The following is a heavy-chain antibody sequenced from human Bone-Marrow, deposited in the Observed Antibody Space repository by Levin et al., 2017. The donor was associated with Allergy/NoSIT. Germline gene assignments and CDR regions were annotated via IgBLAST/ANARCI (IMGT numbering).Heavy chain of an antibody. CDR3: AHRHRDPDSYGFSGFDY. CDR2: IYWDDDK. J-gene: IGHJ4*02. CDR1: GFSLSTSGVG. V-gene: IGHV2-5*02. Sequence: SGPTLVKPTQTLTLTCTFSGFSLSTSGVGVGWIRQPPGKALEWLALIYWDDDKRYSPSLKSRLTITKDTSKNQVVLTMTNMDPVDTATYYCAHRHRDPDSYGFSGFDYWGQGTLVTVSS. D-gene: IGHD5-18*01.